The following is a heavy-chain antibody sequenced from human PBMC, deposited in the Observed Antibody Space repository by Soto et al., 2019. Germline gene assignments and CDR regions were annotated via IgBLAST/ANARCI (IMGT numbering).Heavy chain of an antibody. CDR1: GFTFSSYW. V-gene: IGHV3-7*01. J-gene: IGHJ3*02. Sequence: PGGSLRLSCAASGFTFSSYWMSWVRQAPGKGLEWVANIKQDGSEKYYVDSVKGRFTISRDNAKNSLYLQMNSLRAEDTAVYYCARDDFSSGYSHAFDIWGQGTMVTVSS. D-gene: IGHD3-3*01. CDR3: ARDDFSSGYSHAFDI. CDR2: IKQDGSEK.